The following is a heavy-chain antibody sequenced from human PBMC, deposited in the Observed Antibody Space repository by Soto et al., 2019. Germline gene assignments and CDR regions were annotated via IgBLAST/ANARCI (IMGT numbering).Heavy chain of an antibody. CDR1: GGTFSSYA. D-gene: IGHD2-21*02. CDR3: ASSLVAVTATTFGEEMINFDY. CDR2: IIPIFGTA. Sequence: QVQLVQSGAEVKKPGSSVKVSCKASGGTFSSYAISWVRQAPGQGLEWMGGIIPIFGTANYAQKFQGRVTITADESTGTAYMELSSLRSEDTAVYYCASSLVAVTATTFGEEMINFDYWGQGTLVTVSS. V-gene: IGHV1-69*01. J-gene: IGHJ4*02.